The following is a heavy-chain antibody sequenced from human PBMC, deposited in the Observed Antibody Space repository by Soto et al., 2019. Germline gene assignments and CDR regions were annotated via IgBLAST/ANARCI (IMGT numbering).Heavy chain of an antibody. V-gene: IGHV3-53*01. Sequence: PXGSLRVPGLGACFSVSATSLFWVRQATGKGLEWVSLMHRGGTTDNADSVKGRFTTSLDKSKNKLYLHMNGLRVEDTAVYYCARVNTTLVEHFDCWGQGTLVTVSS. J-gene: IGHJ4*02. CDR2: MHRGGTT. CDR1: CFSVSATS. CDR3: ARVNTTLVEHFDC. D-gene: IGHD5-18*01.